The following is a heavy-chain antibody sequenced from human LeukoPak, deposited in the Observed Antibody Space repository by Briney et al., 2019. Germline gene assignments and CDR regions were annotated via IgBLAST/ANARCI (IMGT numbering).Heavy chain of an antibody. V-gene: IGHV3-74*03. CDR3: ATEAQDF. Sequence: GGSLRLSCAASGFTFNSYWMHWVRQAPGKGLVWVSRINTDGSNMTYADSVKGRFTISRDNVKSTLYLQMNSLRTEDTAVYYCATEAQDFWGQGTLVTVSS. CDR1: GFTFNSYW. J-gene: IGHJ4*02. CDR2: INTDGSNM. D-gene: IGHD2/OR15-2a*01.